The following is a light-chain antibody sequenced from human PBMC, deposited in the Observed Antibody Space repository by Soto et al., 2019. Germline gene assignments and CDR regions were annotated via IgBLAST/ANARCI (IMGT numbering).Light chain of an antibody. CDR3: QQTYINSRT. Sequence: DIHMTQSPSSLSASVGDRITITCRASQSISTYLNWYQQKPGKAPKLLIFAAISLQSGVPSRFSGRGSGTDFTLTISSLQPEDFATYSCQQTYINSRTF. CDR1: QSISTY. J-gene: IGKJ4*02. V-gene: IGKV1-39*01. CDR2: AAI.